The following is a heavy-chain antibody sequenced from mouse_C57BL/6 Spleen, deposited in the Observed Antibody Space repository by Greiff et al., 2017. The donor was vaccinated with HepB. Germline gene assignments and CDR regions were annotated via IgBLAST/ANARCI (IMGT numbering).Heavy chain of an antibody. V-gene: IGHV5-4*01. CDR3: ARDPSGNYAMDY. CDR1: GFTFSSYA. Sequence: DVMLVESGGGLVKPGGSLKLSCAASGFTFSSYAMSWVRQTPEKRLEWVATISDGGSYTYYPDKVKGRFTISRDNAKNNLYLQMSHLKSEDTAMYYCARDPSGNYAMDYWGQGTSVTVSS. J-gene: IGHJ4*01. CDR2: ISDGGSYT.